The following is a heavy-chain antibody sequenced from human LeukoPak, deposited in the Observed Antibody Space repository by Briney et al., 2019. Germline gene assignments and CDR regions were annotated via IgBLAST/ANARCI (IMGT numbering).Heavy chain of an antibody. CDR2: FYISGST. V-gene: IGHV4-61*02. Sequence: SETLSLTCTVSDASISSGTYYWSWIRQPAGKGLEWIGRFYISGSTNYNPSLESRVTISVDTSKNQIFLKVSSVTAADTALYYCAGSTMVRGDPGLFDYWGQGTLVTVSS. D-gene: IGHD3-10*01. CDR3: AGSTMVRGDPGLFDY. CDR1: DASISSGTYY. J-gene: IGHJ4*02.